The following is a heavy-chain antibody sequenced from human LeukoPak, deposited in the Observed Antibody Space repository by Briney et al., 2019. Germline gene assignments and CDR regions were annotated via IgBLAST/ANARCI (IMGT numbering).Heavy chain of an antibody. Sequence: ASVKVSCKASGYTFTGYYMHWVRQAPGQGLEWMGWINPNSGGTNYAQKFQGRVTMTRDTSTSTVYMELSSLRSEDTAVYYCARDLTIAAAGTGWFDPWGQGTLVTVSS. CDR1: GYTFTGYY. J-gene: IGHJ5*02. CDR2: INPNSGGT. V-gene: IGHV1-2*02. CDR3: ARDLTIAAAGTGWFDP. D-gene: IGHD6-13*01.